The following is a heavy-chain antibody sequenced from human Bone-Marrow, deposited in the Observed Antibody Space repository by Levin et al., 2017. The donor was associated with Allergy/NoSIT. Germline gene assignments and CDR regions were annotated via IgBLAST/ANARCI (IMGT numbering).Heavy chain of an antibody. CDR3: AKDRSGSYCDY. CDR1: GFTFSSYG. J-gene: IGHJ4*02. D-gene: IGHD1-26*01. Sequence: LSLTCAASGFTFSSYGMHWVRQAPGKGLEWVAVISYDGSNKYYADSVKGRFTISRDNSKNTLYLQMNSLRAEDTAVYYCAKDRSGSYCDYWGQGTLVTVSS. CDR2: ISYDGSNK. V-gene: IGHV3-30*18.